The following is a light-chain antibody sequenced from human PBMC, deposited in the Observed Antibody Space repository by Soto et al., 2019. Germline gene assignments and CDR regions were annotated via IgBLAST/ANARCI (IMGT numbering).Light chain of an antibody. Sequence: EIVMTQSPATLSVSPGERATLSCRASQSVSSYLAWYQQKPGQAPRLLIYDASKRATGIPARFSGSGSGTDFTLTISSLEPEDSAVYYCQQRANWPHTFGQGTKLEIK. J-gene: IGKJ2*01. CDR1: QSVSSY. CDR2: DAS. V-gene: IGKV3-11*01. CDR3: QQRANWPHT.